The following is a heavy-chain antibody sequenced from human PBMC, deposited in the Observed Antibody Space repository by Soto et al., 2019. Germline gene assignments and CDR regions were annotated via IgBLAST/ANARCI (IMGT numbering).Heavy chain of an antibody. CDR2: INPKTAAT. J-gene: IGHJ6*02. Sequence: ASVKVSCKASGYTFSDYFIQWLRQAPGQGLEWVAWINPKTAATNYAKKFQGWATVTRDPSFSTAYLELTRLRPDDTGIYYCARIKWALDHYSGMDVCGHGPAVTV. V-gene: IGHV1-2*04. CDR1: GYTFSDYF. D-gene: IGHD4-4*01. CDR3: ARIKWALDHYSGMDV.